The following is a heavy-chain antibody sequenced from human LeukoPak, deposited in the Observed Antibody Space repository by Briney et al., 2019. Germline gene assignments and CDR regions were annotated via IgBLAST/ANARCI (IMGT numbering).Heavy chain of an antibody. V-gene: IGHV1-2*02. CDR2: INPNSGGT. Sequence: ASVTVSCKASGYTFTGYYMHWVRQAPGQGLEWMGWINPNSGGTNYAQKFQGRVTMTRDTSISTAYMELSRLRSDDTAVYYCAREDPFGESNFDYWGQGTLVTVSS. J-gene: IGHJ4*02. CDR1: GYTFTGYY. D-gene: IGHD3-10*01. CDR3: AREDPFGESNFDY.